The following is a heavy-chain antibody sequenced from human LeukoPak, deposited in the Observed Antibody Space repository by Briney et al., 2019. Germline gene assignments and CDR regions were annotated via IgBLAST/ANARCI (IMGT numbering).Heavy chain of an antibody. CDR1: GFPFSGYS. CDR3: ARDLYYHDSSGYPPFDY. Sequence: PGGSLRLSCAASGFPFSGYSMNWVRQAPGKGLEWVSSISSSSSYIYYADSVKGRFTISRDNTKNSLYLQMNSLRAEDTAVYYCARDLYYHDSSGYPPFDYWGQGTLVTVSS. J-gene: IGHJ4*02. CDR2: ISSSSSYI. V-gene: IGHV3-21*01. D-gene: IGHD3-22*01.